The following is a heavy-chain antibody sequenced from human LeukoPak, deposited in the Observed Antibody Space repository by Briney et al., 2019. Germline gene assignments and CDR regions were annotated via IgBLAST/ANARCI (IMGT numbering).Heavy chain of an antibody. V-gene: IGHV1-46*03. Sequence: ASVKVSCKASGYTFTSYYMHRVRQAPGQGLEWMGIINPSGGSTSYAQKFQGRVTMTRDTSTSTVYMELSSLRSEDTAVYYCASSSYYYYYMDVWGKGTTVTVSS. CDR1: GYTFTSYY. D-gene: IGHD6-6*01. J-gene: IGHJ6*03. CDR2: INPSGGST. CDR3: ASSSYYYYYMDV.